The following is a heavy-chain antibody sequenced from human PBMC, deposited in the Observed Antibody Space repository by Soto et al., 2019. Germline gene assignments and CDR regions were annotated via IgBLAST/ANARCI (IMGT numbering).Heavy chain of an antibody. D-gene: IGHD6-13*01. Sequence: QVQLQESGPGLVKPSQTLSLTCTVSGGSISSGDYYWSWIRQPPGKGLEWIGYIYYSGSTYYNPSLKSRVTISVDTSKNQFSLKLSSVTAADTAVYYCARALYSSSWHKDWYFDLWGRGTLVTVSS. J-gene: IGHJ2*01. CDR2: IYYSGST. CDR3: ARALYSSSWHKDWYFDL. CDR1: GGSISSGDYY. V-gene: IGHV4-30-4*01.